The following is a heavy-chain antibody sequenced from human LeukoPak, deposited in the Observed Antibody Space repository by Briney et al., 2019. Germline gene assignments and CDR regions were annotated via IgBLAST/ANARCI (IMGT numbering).Heavy chain of an antibody. J-gene: IGHJ4*02. Sequence: SETLSLTCTVSGGSISSSSYYWGWIRQPPGKGLEWIGSIYYSGSAYYNPSLKSRVTISVDTSKNQSSLKLSSVTAADTAVYYCARYDSGEFDYWGQGTLVIVSS. V-gene: IGHV4-39*01. CDR3: ARYDSGEFDY. D-gene: IGHD3-10*01. CDR1: GGSISSSSYY. CDR2: IYYSGSA.